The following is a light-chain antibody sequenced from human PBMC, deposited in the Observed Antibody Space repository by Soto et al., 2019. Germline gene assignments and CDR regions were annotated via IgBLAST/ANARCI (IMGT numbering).Light chain of an antibody. V-gene: IGLV1-40*01. CDR2: ANS. Sequence: QSVLTQPPSVSRAPGQRVTISCTGSSSNIGAGYDVHWYQQLPGTAPKLLIYANSNRPSGVPDRFSGSKSGTSASLAITGLQAEDEADYYCQSYDSSLSGVLFGGGTKLTVL. CDR1: SSNIGAGYD. CDR3: QSYDSSLSGVL. J-gene: IGLJ2*01.